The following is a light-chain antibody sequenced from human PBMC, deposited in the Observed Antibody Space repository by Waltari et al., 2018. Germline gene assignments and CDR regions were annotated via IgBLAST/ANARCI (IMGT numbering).Light chain of an antibody. V-gene: IGLV2-11*01. CDR3: CSYLGRYIWV. Sequence: QSALTQPRSVSGSPGQSVTISCTGTSSDVGGYNYVSWYQQHPGKVPKLMIYDVSTRSSGVRDRFSGSKSGNTASLTISGLQTEDEADYYCCSYLGRYIWVFGGGTKLTVL. CDR1: SSDVGGYNY. J-gene: IGLJ3*02. CDR2: DVS.